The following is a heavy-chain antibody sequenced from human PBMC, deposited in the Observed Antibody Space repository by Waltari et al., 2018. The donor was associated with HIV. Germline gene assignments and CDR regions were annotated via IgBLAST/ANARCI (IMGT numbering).Heavy chain of an antibody. J-gene: IGHJ3*02. D-gene: IGHD3-22*01. CDR3: TTSHSSVEGDAFDI. CDR2: IKSKTDGGTT. Sequence: EVQLVESGGGLVNPGGPLIPPVDPSGSTLGKPWMSWSRRPPGKGLEWVGRIKSKTDGGTTDYAAPVKGRFTISRDDSKNTLYLQMNSLKTEDTAVYYCTTSHSSVEGDAFDIWGQGTMVTVSS. CDR1: GSTLGKPW. V-gene: IGHV3-15*01.